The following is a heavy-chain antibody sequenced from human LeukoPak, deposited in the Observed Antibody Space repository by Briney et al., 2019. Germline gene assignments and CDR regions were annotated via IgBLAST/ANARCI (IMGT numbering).Heavy chain of an antibody. V-gene: IGHV3-11*01. CDR3: ARGTLIYGRTGPNYFDY. J-gene: IGHJ4*02. CDR1: GFTLSDYY. CDR2: ISSSGSVI. D-gene: IGHD3/OR15-3a*01. Sequence: GGSLRLSCAASGFTLSDYYMSWIRQAPGKGLEWVSYISSSGSVIYYADSVKGRFTISRDNAKNSLSLQMNSLRAEDTAVYYCARGTLIYGRTGPNYFDYWGQGTLVTVSS.